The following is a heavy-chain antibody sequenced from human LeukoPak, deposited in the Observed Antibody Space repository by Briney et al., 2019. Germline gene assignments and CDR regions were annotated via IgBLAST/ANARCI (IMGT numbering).Heavy chain of an antibody. CDR2: IHHSGST. V-gene: IGHV4-59*01. D-gene: IGHD2-2*01. Sequence: PSETLSITCSVSGGSISSYYWSLIRQPPRKRLDWIGDIHHSGSTHYNPSLKSRVTISMDTSKNQFSLKLSSVTAADTAVYYCARETSWLGGDAFDIWGPGTMVSVSS. CDR3: ARETSWLGGDAFDI. J-gene: IGHJ3*02. CDR1: GGSISSYY.